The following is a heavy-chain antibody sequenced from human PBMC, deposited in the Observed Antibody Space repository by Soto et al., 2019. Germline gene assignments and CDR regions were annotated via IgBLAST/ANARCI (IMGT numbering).Heavy chain of an antibody. Sequence: QVQLVESGGGVVQPGRSLRLSCAASGFTFSSYGMHWVRQAPGKGLEWVAVIWYDGSNKYYADSVKGRFTMSRDNSKNTLYLQMNSLRAEDTAVYYCARFKGQLVEDYFDYWGQRTLVTVSS. CDR1: GFTFSSYG. J-gene: IGHJ4*02. CDR3: ARFKGQLVEDYFDY. V-gene: IGHV3-33*01. D-gene: IGHD6-6*01. CDR2: IWYDGSNK.